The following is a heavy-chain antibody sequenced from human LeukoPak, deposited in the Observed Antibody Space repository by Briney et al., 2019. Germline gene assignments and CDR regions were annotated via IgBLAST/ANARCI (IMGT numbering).Heavy chain of an antibody. CDR2: ISPGGGPT. CDR3: AKDHTSGWPKTFDY. D-gene: IGHD6-19*01. Sequence: GGSLRLSCAGSGFPFSSHGMNWVRQAPGKGLEWVSGISPGGGPTYYADSVRGRFTISRDNSKNTLYLQMNSLRAEDTAVYYCAKDHTSGWPKTFDYWGQGTLVTVSS. V-gene: IGHV3-23*01. CDR1: GFPFSSHG. J-gene: IGHJ4*02.